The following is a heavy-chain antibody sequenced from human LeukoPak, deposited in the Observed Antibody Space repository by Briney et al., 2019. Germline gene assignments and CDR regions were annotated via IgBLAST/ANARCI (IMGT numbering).Heavy chain of an antibody. J-gene: IGHJ4*02. V-gene: IGHV1-2*02. CDR1: GYTFTGYY. D-gene: IGHD3-10*01. Sequence: GASVKVSCKASGYTFTGYYMFWVRQAPGQGLEWMGWINPNTGATKYGQNFQGRVTMTRATSISTAYMELSRLRSDDTAVYYCATVGFRDNFDYWGQGTLVTVSS. CDR3: ATVGFRDNFDY. CDR2: INPNTGAT.